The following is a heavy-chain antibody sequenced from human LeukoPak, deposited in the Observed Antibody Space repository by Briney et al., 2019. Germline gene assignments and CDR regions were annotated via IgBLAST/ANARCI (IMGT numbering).Heavy chain of an antibody. CDR2: ISSSSSYI. CDR3: ARGNYDYYYYGMDV. D-gene: IGHD4-11*01. CDR1: GFTFSSYS. V-gene: IGHV3-21*01. J-gene: IGHJ6*02. Sequence: GGSLRLSCAASGFTFSSYSMNWVHQAPGKGLEWVSSISSSSSYIYYADSVKGRFTISRDNAKNSLYLQMNSLRAEDTAVYYCARGNYDYYYYGMDVWGQGTTVTVSS.